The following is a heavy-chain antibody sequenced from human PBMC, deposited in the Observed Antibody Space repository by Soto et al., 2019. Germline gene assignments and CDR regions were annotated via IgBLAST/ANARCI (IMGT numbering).Heavy chain of an antibody. V-gene: IGHV1-69*02. CDR1: GGTFSSYT. CDR2: IIPILGIA. D-gene: IGHD3-9*01. CDR3: ARGNVDILTASDWYFDL. J-gene: IGHJ2*01. Sequence: QVQLVQSGAEVKKPGSSVKVSYKASGGTFSSYTISWVRQAPGQGLEWMGRIIPILGIANYAQKFQGRVTITADKSTSTAYMELSSLRSEDTAVYYCARGNVDILTASDWYFDLWGRGTLVTVSS.